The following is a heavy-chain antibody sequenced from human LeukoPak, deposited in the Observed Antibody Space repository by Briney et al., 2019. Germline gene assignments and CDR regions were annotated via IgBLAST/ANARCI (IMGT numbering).Heavy chain of an antibody. CDR2: ISYDGSNK. CDR3: AKAAEAAAGGYYYYYYMDV. V-gene: IGHV3-30*18. D-gene: IGHD6-13*01. CDR1: GFTFSSYG. J-gene: IGHJ6*03. Sequence: GGSLRLSCAASGFTFSSYGMHWVRQAPGKGLEWVAVISYDGSNKYYADSVKGRFTISRDNSKNTLYLQMNSLRAEDTAVYYCAKAAEAAAGGYYYYYYMDVWGKGTTVTASS.